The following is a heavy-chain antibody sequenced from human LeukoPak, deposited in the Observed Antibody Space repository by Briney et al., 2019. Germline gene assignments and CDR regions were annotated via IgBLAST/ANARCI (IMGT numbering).Heavy chain of an antibody. Sequence: GGSLRVSCEASGFTFNKFAMSWVRQAPGKGPEWVSAIGSSGATTFYADSVKGRCTISRDNSKNTLYLQMKSLRAEDTAVYYCARTDETAPAEDFQHWGQGTLVTVSS. D-gene: IGHD2-21*02. V-gene: IGHV3-23*01. J-gene: IGHJ1*01. CDR2: IGSSGATT. CDR1: GFTFNKFA. CDR3: ARTDETAPAEDFQH.